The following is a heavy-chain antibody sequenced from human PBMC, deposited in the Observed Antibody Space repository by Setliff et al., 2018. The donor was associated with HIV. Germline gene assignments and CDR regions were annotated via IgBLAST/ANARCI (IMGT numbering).Heavy chain of an antibody. CDR2: IYTSGST. D-gene: IGHD3-16*01. V-gene: IGHV4-4*07. J-gene: IGHJ6*03. CDR1: GGSISSYY. Sequence: KASETLSLTCTVSGGSISSYYWSWIRQPAGKGLEWIGHIYTSGSTNYNPSLKSRVTMSVDTSENQFSLKLSSVTAADTAVYYCARDVPWGDYYYYMDVWGKGTTVTVS. CDR3: ARDVPWGDYYYYMDV.